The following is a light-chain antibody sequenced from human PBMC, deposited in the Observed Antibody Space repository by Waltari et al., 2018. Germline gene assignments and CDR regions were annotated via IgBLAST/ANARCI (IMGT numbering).Light chain of an antibody. CDR1: KLGKKH. J-gene: IGLJ1*01. CDR2: HDR. Sequence: SFELTQPPSVSVSPGQTANITCSGDKLGKKHVSWYQQKAGQSPVLVMYHDRQRPSGIPERFSGSNSGNTATLTISGTQAMDEAGYYCQAWDSSTAMVFGTGTKVTVL. V-gene: IGLV3-1*01. CDR3: QAWDSSTAMV.